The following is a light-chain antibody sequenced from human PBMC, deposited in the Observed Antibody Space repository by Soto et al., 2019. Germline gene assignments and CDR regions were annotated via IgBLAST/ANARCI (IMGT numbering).Light chain of an antibody. V-gene: IGKV3D-20*02. CDR1: QSVSNNY. J-gene: IGKJ1*01. CDR3: QQRGNWWT. CDR2: GAS. Sequence: EMVLTQSPGTLSLSPGERATLSCRASQSVSNNYLAWYQQKPGQAPRLLIYGASIRATGIPARFSGSGSGTDFTLTINSLEPEDFAIYFCQQRGNWWTFGQGTKVDIK.